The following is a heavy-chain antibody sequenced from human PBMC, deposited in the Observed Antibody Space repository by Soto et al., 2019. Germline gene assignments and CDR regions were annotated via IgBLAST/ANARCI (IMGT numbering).Heavy chain of an antibody. CDR3: VRDIR. J-gene: IGHJ4*02. CDR1: GFTFRSSW. CDR2: INGDGSVI. Sequence: EVQLVDSGGGLVQPGGSLRLSCAASGFTFRSSWMYWVRQTPGKGPVWVSCINGDGSVIYYADSVKGRFTISRDNARDTLYLQMNSLTTEDSAVYYCVRDIRWGQGTLVSVSS. V-gene: IGHV3-74*01.